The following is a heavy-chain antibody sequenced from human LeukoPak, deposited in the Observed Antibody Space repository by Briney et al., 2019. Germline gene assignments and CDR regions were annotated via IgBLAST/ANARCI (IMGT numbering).Heavy chain of an antibody. CDR2: ISACNGNT. D-gene: IGHD3-10*01. Sequence: ASVKVSCKASGYTFTSYGISWVRQAPGQGLEWMGWISACNGNTNYAQKLQGRVTMTTDTSTSTAYMELRSLRSDDTAVYYCARGPWSSSFGELYFDYWGQGTLVTVSS. CDR1: GYTFTSYG. CDR3: ARGPWSSSFGELYFDY. V-gene: IGHV1-18*01. J-gene: IGHJ4*02.